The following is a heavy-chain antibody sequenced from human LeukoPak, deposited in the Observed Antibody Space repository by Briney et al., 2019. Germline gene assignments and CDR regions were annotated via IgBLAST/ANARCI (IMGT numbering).Heavy chain of an antibody. V-gene: IGHV3-30-3*01. CDR2: RSNDGSNK. J-gene: IGHJ4*02. CDR1: GCTFSSYA. CDR3: ARDARDDYDFWSGYQPGYFDY. D-gene: IGHD3-3*01. Sequence: GGSLRLSCAASGCTFSSYAMHWVRHAPGKGLEWVAVRSNDGSNKYYADSVKGRFTISRDNSKNTLYLQMNSLRAEDTAVYYCARDARDDYDFWSGYQPGYFDYWGQGTLVTVSS.